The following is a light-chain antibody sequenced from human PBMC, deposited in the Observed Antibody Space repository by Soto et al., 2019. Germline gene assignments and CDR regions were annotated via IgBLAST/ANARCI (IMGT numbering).Light chain of an antibody. CDR3: QQYGSSGT. Sequence: EIVLTQSPGTLSLSPGERATLSCRASQSVSNNYLAWYQQKPDQAPRLLIYGASNRATSIPDRFSGSGSGTDFPLTISRLEPEDVAVYYCQQYGSSGTFGQGTKVDIK. J-gene: IGKJ1*01. CDR1: QSVSNNY. V-gene: IGKV3-20*01. CDR2: GAS.